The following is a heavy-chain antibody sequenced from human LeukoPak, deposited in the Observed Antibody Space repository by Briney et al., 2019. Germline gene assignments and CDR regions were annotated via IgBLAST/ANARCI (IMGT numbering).Heavy chain of an antibody. J-gene: IGHJ5*02. CDR1: GYTFTSYY. V-gene: IGHV1-46*01. Sequence: GASVKVSCKASGYTFTSYYMHWVRQAPGQGLEWMGIINPSGGSTSYAQKFQGRVTMTRDTSTSTVYMELSSLRSEDTAVYYCARNKNSSESLYNWFDPWGQEPWSPSPQ. D-gene: IGHD6-19*01. CDR3: ARNKNSSESLYNWFDP. CDR2: INPSGGST.